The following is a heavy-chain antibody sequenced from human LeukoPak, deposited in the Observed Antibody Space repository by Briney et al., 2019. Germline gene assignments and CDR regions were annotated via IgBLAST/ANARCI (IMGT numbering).Heavy chain of an antibody. J-gene: IGHJ1*01. CDR3: ARGNYYDSSGYYLAEYFQH. D-gene: IGHD3-22*01. CDR2: IYYSGST. V-gene: IGHV4-59*01. Sequence: PSETLSLTCTVSGGSISSYYWSWIRQPPGKGLEWIGYIYYSGSTNYNPSLKSRVTISVDTSKNQFSLKLSSVTAADTAVNNCARGNYYDSSGYYLAEYFQHWGQGTLVTASS. CDR1: GGSISSYY.